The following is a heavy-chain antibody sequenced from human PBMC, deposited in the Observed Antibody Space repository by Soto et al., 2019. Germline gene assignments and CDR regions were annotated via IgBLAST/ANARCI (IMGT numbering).Heavy chain of an antibody. D-gene: IGHD6-25*01. Sequence: ASVKVSCKASGYTFTGYYMHWVRQAPGQGLEWMGWINPNSGGTNYAQKFQGRVTMTRDTSISTAYMELSRLRSDDTAVYYCARDEVRHVYYFDYWGQGTLVTVSS. CDR3: ARDEVRHVYYFDY. CDR1: GYTFTGYY. CDR2: INPNSGGT. V-gene: IGHV1-2*02. J-gene: IGHJ4*02.